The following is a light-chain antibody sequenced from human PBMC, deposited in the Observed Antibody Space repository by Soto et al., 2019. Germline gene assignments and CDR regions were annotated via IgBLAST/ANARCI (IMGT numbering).Light chain of an antibody. Sequence: EIVLTQSPGTLSLSPGERATLSCRASQSVRSSYLAWYQQKPGQAPRLLIYGASIRATGIPDRFGGSGSGTDFTLTISRLEPEDFAVYYCQQYGSSPYTFGQGTKLEIK. V-gene: IGKV3-20*01. J-gene: IGKJ2*01. CDR2: GAS. CDR1: QSVRSSY. CDR3: QQYGSSPYT.